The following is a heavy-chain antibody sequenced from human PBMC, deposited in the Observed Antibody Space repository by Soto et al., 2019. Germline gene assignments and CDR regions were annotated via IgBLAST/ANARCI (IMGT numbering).Heavy chain of an antibody. CDR3: AGGQDYFDY. Sequence: QVQLVESGGGVVQPGRSLRLSCAASGFPFSSYGMHWVRQAPGKGLDWVALISYDGTNQYYADSVKGRFTVSRDNSQNTLYLHMSSLRAEDTAVYYCAGGQDYFDYCGQGTLVSVSS. J-gene: IGHJ4*02. CDR2: ISYDGTNQ. CDR1: GFPFSSYG. V-gene: IGHV3-30*03. D-gene: IGHD2-15*01.